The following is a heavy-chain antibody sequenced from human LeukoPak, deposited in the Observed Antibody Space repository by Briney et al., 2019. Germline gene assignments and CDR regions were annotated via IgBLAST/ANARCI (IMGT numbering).Heavy chain of an antibody. V-gene: IGHV3-30*18. CDR3: AELGITMIGGV. CDR2: ISYDVSST. CDR1: GFTFRSYF. Sequence: GGSLRLSCAASGFTFRSYFMHWVRQAPGKGLEWVALISYDVSSTYYADSVKGRFTISRDNSNSTLYLQMNSLKAEDTAVYYCAELGITMIGGVWGKGTTVTISS. J-gene: IGHJ6*04. D-gene: IGHD3-10*02.